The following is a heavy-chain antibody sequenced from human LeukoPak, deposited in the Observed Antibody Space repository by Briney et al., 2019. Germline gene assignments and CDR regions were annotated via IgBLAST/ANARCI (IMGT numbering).Heavy chain of an antibody. CDR2: ISGSGGST. D-gene: IGHD3-10*01. CDR3: AKEGRGRFGGGSGPLDY. J-gene: IGHJ4*02. Sequence: QAGGSLRLSCAASGFTFSSHHMSWVRQAPGKGLEWVSAISGSGGSTYYADSVKGRFTISRDNSKNTLYLQMNSLRAEDTAVYYCAKEGRGRFGGGSGPLDYWGQGTLVTVSS. CDR1: GFTFSSHH. V-gene: IGHV3-23*01.